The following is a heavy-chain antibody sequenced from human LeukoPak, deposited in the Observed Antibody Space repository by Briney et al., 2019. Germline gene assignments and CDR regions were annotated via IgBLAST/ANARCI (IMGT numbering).Heavy chain of an antibody. CDR3: ARPETTGTYYY. J-gene: IGHJ4*02. Sequence: PSETLSLTCTVSGGSISSSSYYWGWIRQPPGKGLEWIGSIYYTGSAYYNPSLKSRVIISVDTSKNQFSLKLTSVTAADTAVYYCARPETTGTYYYWGQGTLVTVSP. D-gene: IGHD1-26*01. CDR2: IYYTGSA. V-gene: IGHV4-39*01. CDR1: GGSISSSSYY.